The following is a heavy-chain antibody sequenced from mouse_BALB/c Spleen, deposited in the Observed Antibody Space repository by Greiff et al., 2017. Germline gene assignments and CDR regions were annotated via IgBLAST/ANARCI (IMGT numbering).Heavy chain of an antibody. CDR3: ARDGDGNSFAY. CDR2: ISDGGSYT. CDR1: GFTFSDYY. J-gene: IGHJ3*01. D-gene: IGHD2-1*01. Sequence: EVKLMESGGGLVKPGGSLKLSCAASGFTFSDYYMYWVRQTPEKRLEWVATISDGGSYTYYPDSVKGRFTISRDNAKNNLYLQMSSLKSEDTAMYYCARDGDGNSFAYWGQGTLVTVSA. V-gene: IGHV5-4*02.